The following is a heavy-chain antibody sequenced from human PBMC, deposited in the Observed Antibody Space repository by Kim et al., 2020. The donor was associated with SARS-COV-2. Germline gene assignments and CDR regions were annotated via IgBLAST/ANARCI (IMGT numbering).Heavy chain of an antibody. CDR3: ARAHRGYYALSTHWFDP. V-gene: IGHV4-34*01. Sequence: SETLSLTCAVYGGSFSGYYWSWIRQPPGKGLEWIGEINHSGSTNYNPSLKSRVTISVDTSKNQFSLKLSSVTAADTAVYYCARAHRGYYALSTHWFDPWGQGTLVTVSS. D-gene: IGHD2-2*01. CDR1: GGSFSGYY. J-gene: IGHJ5*02. CDR2: INHSGST.